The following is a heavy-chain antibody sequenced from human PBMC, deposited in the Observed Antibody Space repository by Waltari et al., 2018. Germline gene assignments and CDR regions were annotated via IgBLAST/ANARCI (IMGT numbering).Heavy chain of an antibody. D-gene: IGHD2-15*01. V-gene: IGHV1-69*01. CDR1: VGTFSSYA. CDR3: ARRWGYSPYYYYDYGMDV. CDR2: IIPICGTA. J-gene: IGHJ6*02. Sequence: VQLVQSGAEVKKPGASVKVSCQASVGTFSSYAISWVRQAPGHGLEWLGGIIPICGTANDVKKFQGRVTISADESTSTAYRELSRLRSEDTAVYCCARRWGYSPYYYYDYGMDVWGQGTTVTVAS.